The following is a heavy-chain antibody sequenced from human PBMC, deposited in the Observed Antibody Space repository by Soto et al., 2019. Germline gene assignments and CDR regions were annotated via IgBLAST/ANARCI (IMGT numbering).Heavy chain of an antibody. J-gene: IGHJ6*02. D-gene: IGHD3-10*01. CDR2: TGTAGDK. CDR1: GFTFSSYD. Sequence: EVQLVESGGGLVQPGGSLRLYCAASGFTFSSYDMHWVRQATGKGLEWVSATGTAGDKYYPGSVKDRFTISRENAKNSFYLQMNSLRAEDTDVYYGARDLCSWFVESRCYGMDFWGQGTTVSVSS. V-gene: IGHV3-13*01. CDR3: ARDLCSWFVESRCYGMDF.